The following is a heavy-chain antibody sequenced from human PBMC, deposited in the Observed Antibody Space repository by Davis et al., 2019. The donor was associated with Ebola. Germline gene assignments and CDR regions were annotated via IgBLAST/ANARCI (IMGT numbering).Heavy chain of an antibody. V-gene: IGHV1-46*01. CDR3: ARDRAGGDWLTSSYSDY. D-gene: IGHD3/OR15-3a*01. CDR2: INPSGGST. J-gene: IGHJ4*02. CDR1: GYIFTNYY. Sequence: AASVKVSCKASGYIFTNYYMHWVRQAPGQGLEWMGIINPSGGSTSHAQKFQGRVTMTRDTSTSTVYMKLSSLRSEDTAVYFCARDRAGGDWLTSSYSDYWGQGTLVTVSS.